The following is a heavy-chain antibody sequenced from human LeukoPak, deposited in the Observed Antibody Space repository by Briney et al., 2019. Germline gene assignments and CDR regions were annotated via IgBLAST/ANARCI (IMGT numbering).Heavy chain of an antibody. D-gene: IGHD6-13*01. J-gene: IGHJ3*02. CDR1: GFTFSSYG. Sequence: QTGGSLRLSCAASGFTFSSYGMHWVRQAPGKGLEWVANIKQDGSEKYYVDSVKGRFTISRDNAKNSLYLQMNSLRAEDTAVYYCARKVGSSSWYHDAFDIWGQGTMVTVSS. CDR3: ARKVGSSSWYHDAFDI. V-gene: IGHV3-7*01. CDR2: IKQDGSEK.